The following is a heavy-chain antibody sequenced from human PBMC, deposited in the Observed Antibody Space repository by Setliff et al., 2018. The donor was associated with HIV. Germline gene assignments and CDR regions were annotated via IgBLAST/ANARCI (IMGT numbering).Heavy chain of an antibody. CDR1: GFIFSNAW. Sequence: GGSLRLSCEASGFIFSNAWMSWVRQTPGKGLEWVGRVKSKTDGGTTDYAAPVKGRFTISRDDSRNTLFLHMSDLKTEDTAIYYCAKTGIWGDYDILTGSHYFFESWGRGILVTVSS. CDR2: VKSKTDGGTT. J-gene: IGHJ4*02. CDR3: AKTGIWGDYDILTGSHYFFES. V-gene: IGHV3-15*01. D-gene: IGHD3-9*01.